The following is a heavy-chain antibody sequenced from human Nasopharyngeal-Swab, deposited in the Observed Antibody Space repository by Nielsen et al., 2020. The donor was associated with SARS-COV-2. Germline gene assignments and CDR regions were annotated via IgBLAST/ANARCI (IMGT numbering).Heavy chain of an antibody. CDR3: ARDDSFFRDYDSSGYYNPFLDY. D-gene: IGHD3-22*01. CDR2: ISYDGSNK. J-gene: IGHJ4*02. CDR1: GFTFSSYA. Sequence: GESLKISCAASGFTFSSYAMHWVRQAPGKGLEWVAVISYDGSNKYYADSARGRFTISRDNSKNTLYLQMEGLRPEDTAIYYCARDDSFFRDYDSSGYYNPFLDYWGQGTLVTVSS. V-gene: IGHV3-30*04.